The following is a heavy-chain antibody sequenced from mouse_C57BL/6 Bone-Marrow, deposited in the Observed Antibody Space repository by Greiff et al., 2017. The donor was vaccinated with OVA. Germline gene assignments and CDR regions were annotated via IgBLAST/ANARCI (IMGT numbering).Heavy chain of an antibody. CDR2: IWRGGST. CDR1: GFSLTSYG. Sequence: VKLQESGPGLVQPSQSLSITCTVSGFSLTSYGVHWVRQSPGKGLEWLGVIWRGGSTDYNAAFMSRLSITKDNSKSQVVFKMNSLQADDTAIYYCAKGNLSGSSFYAMDYWGQGTSVTVSS. J-gene: IGHJ4*01. CDR3: AKGNLSGSSFYAMDY. V-gene: IGHV2-5*01. D-gene: IGHD1-1*01.